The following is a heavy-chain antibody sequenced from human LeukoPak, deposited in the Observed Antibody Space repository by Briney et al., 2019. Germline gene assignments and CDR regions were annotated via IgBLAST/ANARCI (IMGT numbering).Heavy chain of an antibody. CDR2: ISSSSSYI. CDR3: ARDPRDGAYFLDY. D-gene: IGHD4-17*01. Sequence: GGSLRLSCAASGFTFSSYSMNWVRQAPGKGPEWVSSISSSSSYIYYADSVKGRFSISRDKSKNTVYLQMDSLRVEDTAVYYCARDPRDGAYFLDYWGQGTLVTVSS. V-gene: IGHV3-21*01. CDR1: GFTFSSYS. J-gene: IGHJ4*02.